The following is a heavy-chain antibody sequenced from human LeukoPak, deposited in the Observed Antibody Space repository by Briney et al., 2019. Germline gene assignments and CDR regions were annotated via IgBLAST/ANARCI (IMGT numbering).Heavy chain of an antibody. Sequence: GGSLRLSCAASRFTFTDYCMSWVRQAPGKGLEWVANTKQDGCEKYYIDSVKGRFTISRDNAKNSLYLQMNSLRVEDTAVYFCARERNTAIVTAFDVWGQGTMVTVSS. CDR1: RFTFTDYC. J-gene: IGHJ3*01. CDR3: ARERNTAIVTAFDV. V-gene: IGHV3-7*01. CDR2: TKQDGCEK. D-gene: IGHD5-18*01.